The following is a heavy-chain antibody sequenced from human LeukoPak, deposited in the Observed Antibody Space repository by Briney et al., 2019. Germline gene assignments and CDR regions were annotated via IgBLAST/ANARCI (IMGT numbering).Heavy chain of an antibody. CDR2: INPDGSDK. V-gene: IGHV3-7*01. CDR3: SGPPQACPFDY. J-gene: IGHJ4*02. CDR1: GFIFRDYW. Sequence: GGSLRLSCAGSGFIFRDYWLTWVRQAPGKGLEWVANINPDGSDKNYVDSLKGRFTIFRDNAKNLLFLQMNSLRVEDTAVYYCSGPPQACPFDYWGQGTLVTVSS.